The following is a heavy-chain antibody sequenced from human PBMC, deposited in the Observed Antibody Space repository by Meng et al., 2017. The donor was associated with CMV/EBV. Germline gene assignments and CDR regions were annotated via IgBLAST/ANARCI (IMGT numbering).Heavy chain of an antibody. CDR2: IKQDGSEK. CDR3: AAGEKAAAGSNLDY. CDR1: GFTFSSYW. V-gene: IGHV3-7*01. D-gene: IGHD6-13*01. Sequence: GESLKISCAASGFTFSSYWMSWVRQAPGKGLEWVANIKQDGSEKYYVDSVKGRFTISRDNAKNSLYLQMNSLRAEDTAVYYCAAGEKAAAGSNLDYWGQGTLVTVSS. J-gene: IGHJ4*02.